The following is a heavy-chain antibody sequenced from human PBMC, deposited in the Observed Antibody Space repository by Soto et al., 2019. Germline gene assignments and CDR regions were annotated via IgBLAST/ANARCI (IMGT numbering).Heavy chain of an antibody. CDR2: IYYSGST. J-gene: IGHJ4*02. CDR3: ASLIGGNARGVDY. V-gene: IGHV4-31*03. Sequence: SETLSLTCTVSGGSISSGGYYWSWIRQHPGKGLEWIGYIYYSGSTYYNPSLKSRVTISVDTSKNQFSLKLSSVTAADTAVYYCASLIGGNARGVDYWGQGTLVTVSS. CDR1: GGSISSGGYY. D-gene: IGHD2-15*01.